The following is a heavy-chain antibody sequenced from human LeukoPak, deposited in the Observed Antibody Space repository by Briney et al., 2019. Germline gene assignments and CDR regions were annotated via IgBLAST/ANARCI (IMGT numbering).Heavy chain of an antibody. J-gene: IGHJ3*02. CDR1: GFTFDDYA. V-gene: IGHV3-9*01. CDR3: AKDPTPYLGVETGAFDI. Sequence: GGSLRLSCAASGFTFDDYAMHWVRQAPGKGLEWVSGISWNSGSIGYADSVKGRFTISRDNAKNSLYLQMNSLRAEDTAVYYCAKDPTPYLGVETGAFDIWGQGTMVTVSS. D-gene: IGHD3-16*01. CDR2: ISWNSGSI.